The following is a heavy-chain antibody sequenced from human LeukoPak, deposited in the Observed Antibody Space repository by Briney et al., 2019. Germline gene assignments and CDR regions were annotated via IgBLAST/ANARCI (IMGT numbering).Heavy chain of an antibody. CDR3: ARIEYHGSGSYYNHPGGS. D-gene: IGHD3-10*01. V-gene: IGHV1-69*06. CDR1: GGTFSSYA. J-gene: IGHJ5*02. Sequence: GASVKVSCKASGGTFSSYAISWVRQAPGQGLEWMGGIIPIFGTANYAQKFQGRVTITADKSTSTVYMELSSLRSEDTAIYYCARIEYHGSGSYYNHPGGSWGQGTLVTVSS. CDR2: IIPIFGTA.